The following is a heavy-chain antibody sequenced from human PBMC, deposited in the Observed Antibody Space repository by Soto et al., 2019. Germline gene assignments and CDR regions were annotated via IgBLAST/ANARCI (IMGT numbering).Heavy chain of an antibody. CDR3: ARAMVRGVTKRQNYYFDY. CDR1: GYTFTSYA. D-gene: IGHD3-10*01. V-gene: IGHV1-3*01. Sequence: QVQLVQSGAEVKKPGASVKVSCKASGYTFTSYAMHWVRQAPGQRLEWMGWINAGNGNTKYSQKFQGRVTITRDTSASTAYMELSSLRSEDTAVYYCARAMVRGVTKRQNYYFDYGGQGTLVTVSS. CDR2: INAGNGNT. J-gene: IGHJ4*02.